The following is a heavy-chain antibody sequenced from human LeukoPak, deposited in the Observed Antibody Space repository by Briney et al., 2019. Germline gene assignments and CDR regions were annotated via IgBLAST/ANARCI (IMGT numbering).Heavy chain of an antibody. CDR1: GYTLTELS. J-gene: IGHJ6*03. CDR3: AREGGIARPPYLYYYIDV. CDR2: FDPEDGET. V-gene: IGHV1-24*01. Sequence: ASVKVSCKVSGYTLTELSMHWVRQAPGKGLEWMGGFDPEDGETIYAQKFQDRVIMTTDTSTSTAYMELRSLRSDDTAVYYCAREGGIARPPYLYYYIDVWGKGTTVTVSS. D-gene: IGHD6-6*01.